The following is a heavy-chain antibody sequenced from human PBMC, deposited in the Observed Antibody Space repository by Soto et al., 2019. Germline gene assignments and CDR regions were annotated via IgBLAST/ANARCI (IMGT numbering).Heavy chain of an antibody. CDR2: ISSGSRTI. CDR3: ARTFGSSAWPLYFDS. V-gene: IGHV3-48*02. J-gene: IGHJ4*02. Sequence: GXSLGLSCAASGFTLSSYSMNWVRQAPVKGLEWISHISSGSRTIYYADSVKGRFTISRDDAEKSLFLQMNSLRDEDTAVFYCARTFGSSAWPLYFDSWGQGTLVTVSS. D-gene: IGHD6-19*01. CDR1: GFTLSSYS.